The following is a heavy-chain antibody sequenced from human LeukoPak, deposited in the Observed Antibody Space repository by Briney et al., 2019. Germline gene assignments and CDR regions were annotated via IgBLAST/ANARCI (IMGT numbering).Heavy chain of an antibody. CDR3: ARVDYGGQGVDY. V-gene: IGHV1-8*01. D-gene: IGHD4-23*01. Sequence: ASVKVSCKASGYTFTSYDINWVRQATGQGLEWMGWMNPNSGNTGYAQKFQGRVTMTRDTSINTAYMDLSRLRSDDTAVYYCARVDYGGQGVDYWGQGTLVTVSS. J-gene: IGHJ4*02. CDR1: GYTFTSYD. CDR2: MNPNSGNT.